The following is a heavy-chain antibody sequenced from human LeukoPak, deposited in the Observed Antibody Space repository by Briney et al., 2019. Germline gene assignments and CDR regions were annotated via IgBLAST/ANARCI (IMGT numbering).Heavy chain of an antibody. J-gene: IGHJ3*02. CDR1: RLLFNIYT. D-gene: IGHD6-13*01. CDR3: ARDGSSGAQQLPQYDAFDI. CDR2: MRGGGGDI. Sequence: PGVSLTLFCAASRLLFNIYTMPWPRHPPGKGLEWVSNMRGGGGDIHYADPVEGLFPISRDISEYTLCLNMHSLRARHTAVYYCARDGSSGAQQLPQYDAFDIWGQGTMVTVSS. V-gene: IGHV3-23*01.